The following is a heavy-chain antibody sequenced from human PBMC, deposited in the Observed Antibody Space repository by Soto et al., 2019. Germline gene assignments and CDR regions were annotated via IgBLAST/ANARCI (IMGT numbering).Heavy chain of an antibody. V-gene: IGHV2-5*02. CDR1: GFSLSTSGVG. D-gene: IGHD6-6*01. CDR3: AHRHSESSSSWDWFDP. CDR2: IYWDDDK. Sequence: SGPTLVKPTQTLTLTCTFSGFSLSTSGVGVGWIRQPPGKALEWLALIYWDDDKRYSPSLKSRLTITKDTSKNQVVLTMTNMDPVDTATYYCAHRHSESSSSWDWFDPWGQGTLVTVSS. J-gene: IGHJ5*02.